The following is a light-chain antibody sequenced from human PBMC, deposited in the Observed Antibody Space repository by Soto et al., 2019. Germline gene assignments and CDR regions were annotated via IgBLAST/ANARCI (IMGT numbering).Light chain of an antibody. J-gene: IGKJ1*01. CDR1: QSVNIW. V-gene: IGKV1-5*01. Sequence: DMQMTQSPSILSAPVGARVTITCRTSQSVNIWLAWYRQKPGKAPNLLIYGASTLQMGGPSRFSSSGAGTDFNLTISSMQPDHFPTYYGQQYYAFPLTFGQRTRV. CDR3: QQYYAFPLT. CDR2: GAS.